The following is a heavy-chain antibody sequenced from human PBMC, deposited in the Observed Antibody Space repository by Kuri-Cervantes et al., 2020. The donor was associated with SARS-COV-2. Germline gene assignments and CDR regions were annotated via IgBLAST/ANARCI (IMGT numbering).Heavy chain of an antibody. CDR1: GGSISSGDYY. CDR2: IYYGGST. D-gene: IGHD3-3*01. Sequence: SCTVSGGSISSGDYYWSWIRQPPGKGLEWIGYIYYGGSTYYNPSLKSRVTISVDTSKNQFSLKLSSVTAADTAVYYCAGSITISERNFDYWGQGTLVTVSS. J-gene: IGHJ4*02. V-gene: IGHV4-30-4*08. CDR3: AGSITISERNFDY.